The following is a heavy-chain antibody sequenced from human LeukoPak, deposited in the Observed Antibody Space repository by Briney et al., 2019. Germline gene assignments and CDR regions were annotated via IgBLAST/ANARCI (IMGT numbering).Heavy chain of an antibody. D-gene: IGHD3-10*01. CDR3: ATAGTAPGDY. J-gene: IGHJ4*02. V-gene: IGHV3-64*04. CDR2: ISSNGGST. Sequence: GGSLRLSCSASGFTFSSYAMHWVRQAPGKGLEYVSAISSNGGSTYYADSVKGRFTISRDDSKNTLYLQMNSLRLEDTAMYFCATAGTAPGDYWGQGTLVTVSS. CDR1: GFTFSSYA.